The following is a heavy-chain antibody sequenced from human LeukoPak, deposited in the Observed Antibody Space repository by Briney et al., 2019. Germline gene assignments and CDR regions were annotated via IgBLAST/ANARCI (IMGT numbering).Heavy chain of an antibody. D-gene: IGHD3-10*01. J-gene: IGHJ5*02. CDR2: IYHSGST. V-gene: IGHV4-38-2*02. Sequence: SETLSLTCTVSGYSISSGYYWGWIRQPPGKGLEWIGSIYHSGSTYYNPSLKSRVTISVDTSKNQFSLKLSSVTAADTAVYYCARHFGSGSGVPGPYNWFDPWGQGTLVTVSS. CDR1: GYSISSGYY. CDR3: ARHFGSGSGVPGPYNWFDP.